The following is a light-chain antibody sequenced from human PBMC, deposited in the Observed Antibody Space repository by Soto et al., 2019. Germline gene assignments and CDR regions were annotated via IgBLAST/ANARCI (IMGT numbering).Light chain of an antibody. Sequence: DIQMTQSPPTLSASVGDRVTITCRASQSISSWLAWYQQKPGKAPKLLIYKASSLESGVPSRFSGSGSGTDFTLTISSLQPGDFATYYCQQCNNYPWTFGQGTKVEIK. V-gene: IGKV1-5*03. J-gene: IGKJ1*01. CDR1: QSISSW. CDR2: KAS. CDR3: QQCNNYPWT.